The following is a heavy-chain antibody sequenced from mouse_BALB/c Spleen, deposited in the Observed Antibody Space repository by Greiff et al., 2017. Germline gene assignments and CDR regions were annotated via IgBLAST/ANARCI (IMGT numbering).Heavy chain of an antibody. CDR1: GYTFTSYW. CDR2: IDPSDSET. CDR3: GGYRYDEGLAY. D-gene: IGHD2-14*01. Sequence: QVQLQQPGAELVRPGASVKLSCKASGYTFTSYWMNRVKQRPGQGLEWIGMIDPSDSETHYNQMFKDKATLTVDKSSSTAYIQLSRLTSEDSAVYYCGGYRYDEGLAYWGQGTLVTVSA. J-gene: IGHJ3*01. V-gene: IGHV1-61*01.